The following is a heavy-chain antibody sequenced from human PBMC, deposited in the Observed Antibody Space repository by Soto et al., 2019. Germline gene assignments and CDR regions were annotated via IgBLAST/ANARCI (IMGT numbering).Heavy chain of an antibody. Sequence: EVQLVESGGGLVKPGGSLRLSCAASGFTFSSYSMNWVRQAPGKGLEWVSSISGSSSYIYYADSVKGPFTISRDNAKNTLYLQMNSLRAEDTAVYYCARVKQPLTRFDAFDIWCQGTMVTVSS. CDR2: ISGSSSYI. D-gene: IGHD6-13*01. CDR1: GFTFSSYS. CDR3: ARVKQPLTRFDAFDI. J-gene: IGHJ3*02. V-gene: IGHV3-21*01.